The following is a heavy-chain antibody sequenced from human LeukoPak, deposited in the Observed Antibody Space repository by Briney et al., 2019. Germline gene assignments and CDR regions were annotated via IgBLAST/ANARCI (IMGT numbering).Heavy chain of an antibody. J-gene: IGHJ4*02. CDR3: AKDWGPEQQLDALNFDY. D-gene: IGHD6-13*01. CDR1: GFTFSSYG. CDR2: IWYDGSNK. V-gene: IGHV3-33*06. Sequence: PGRSLRLSCAAPGFTFSSYGMHWVRQAPGKGLEWVAVIWYDGSNKYYADSVKGRFTISRDNSKNTLYLQMNSLRAEDTAVYYYAKDWGPEQQLDALNFDYWGQGTLVTVSS.